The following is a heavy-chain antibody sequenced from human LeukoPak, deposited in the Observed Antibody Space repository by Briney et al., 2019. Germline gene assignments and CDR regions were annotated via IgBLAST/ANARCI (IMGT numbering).Heavy chain of an antibody. V-gene: IGHV4-30-4*08. CDR2: FYYSGST. CDR3: ARVAYGANFFDS. Sequence: SQTLSLTCTVSGGSISSADYYWSWIRQPPGKGLEWIGYFYYSGSTSYNPSLKSRVTISGDTSKNQFSLKLNSVTAADTAVYYCARVAYGANFFDSWGRGSPVTVSS. D-gene: IGHD4/OR15-4a*01. CDR1: GGSISSADYY. J-gene: IGHJ4*02.